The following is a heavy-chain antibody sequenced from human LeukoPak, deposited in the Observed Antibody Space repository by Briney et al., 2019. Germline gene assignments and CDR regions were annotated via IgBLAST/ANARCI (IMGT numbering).Heavy chain of an antibody. J-gene: IGHJ6*03. CDR2: VDHTGST. V-gene: IGHV4-59*01. D-gene: IGHD4-11*01. Sequence: SETLSLTRTVSDDSITMYYWTWIRQPPGKGLEWIGYVDHTGSTKFSPSLNGRVSISRDTSNNFFSLRLRSVTAADTAVYFCARGRVSSSTWYSTYYYFFYMDFWGKGTTVTVSS. CDR1: DDSITMYY. CDR3: ARGRVSSSTWYSTYYYFFYMDF.